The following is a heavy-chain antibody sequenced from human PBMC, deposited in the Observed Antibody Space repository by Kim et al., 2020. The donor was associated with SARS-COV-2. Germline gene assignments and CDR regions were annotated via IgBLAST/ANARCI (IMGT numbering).Heavy chain of an antibody. Sequence: SETLSLTCAVYGGSFSGYYWSWIRQPPGKGLEWIGEINHSGSTNYNPSLKSRVTISVDTSKNQFSLKLSSVTAADTAVYYCAKIGAVAGTKGANWFDPWGQGTLVTVSS. CDR1: GGSFSGYY. CDR3: AKIGAVAGTKGANWFDP. D-gene: IGHD6-19*01. V-gene: IGHV4-34*01. J-gene: IGHJ5*02. CDR2: INHSGST.